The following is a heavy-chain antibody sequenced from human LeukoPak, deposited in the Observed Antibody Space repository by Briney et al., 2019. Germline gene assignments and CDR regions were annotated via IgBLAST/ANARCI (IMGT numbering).Heavy chain of an antibody. Sequence: PGRSLRLSCAASGFTSSAMHWVRQAPGKGLEWVAVISYDGNNKYYADFVKGRFTISRDNSKNTLSLQMNSLRAEDTAVYYCANDPRLTSYWGQGTLVTVSS. CDR2: ISYDGNNK. CDR1: GFTSSA. CDR3: ANDPRLTSY. V-gene: IGHV3-30-3*02. J-gene: IGHJ4*02. D-gene: IGHD4-11*01.